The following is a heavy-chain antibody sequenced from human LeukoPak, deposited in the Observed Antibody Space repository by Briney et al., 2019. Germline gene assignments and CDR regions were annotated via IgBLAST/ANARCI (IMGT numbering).Heavy chain of an antibody. D-gene: IGHD6-13*01. CDR1: GYTFTGYY. J-gene: IGHJ4*02. Sequence: ASVKVSCKASGYTFTGYYMHWERQAPGQGLEWMGWINPNSGGTNYAQKFQGRVTMTRDTSISTAYMELSRLRSDDTAVYYCARDPFPYSNLFDYWGQGTLVTVSS. CDR3: ARDPFPYSNLFDY. CDR2: INPNSGGT. V-gene: IGHV1-2*02.